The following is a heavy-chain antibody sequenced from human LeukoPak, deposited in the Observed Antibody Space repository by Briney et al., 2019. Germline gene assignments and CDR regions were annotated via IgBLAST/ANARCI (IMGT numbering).Heavy chain of an antibody. Sequence: PGGSLRPSCAASGFTFSTYSMNWVRQAPGRGLEWLSYISSSSSTIYSADSMKGRFTVSRDNAKNSLYPQMNSLRAEDAAVYYFARGYYGSGSYWDYWGRGTLVTVSS. CDR2: ISSSSSTI. CDR3: ARGYYGSGSYWDY. CDR1: GFTFSTYS. D-gene: IGHD3-10*01. J-gene: IGHJ4*02. V-gene: IGHV3-48*01.